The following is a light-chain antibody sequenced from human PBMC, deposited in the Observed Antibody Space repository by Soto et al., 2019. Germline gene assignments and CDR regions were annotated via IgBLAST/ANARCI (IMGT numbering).Light chain of an antibody. CDR2: DVS. CDR1: SSDVGGYDY. J-gene: IGLJ1*01. Sequence: QSVLTQPASVSGSPGQSLPISCTGTSSDVGGYDYVSWYQHHPGKAPKLMIYDVSNRPSGVSNRFSGSKSGNTASLTISGLQAEDEADYYCSSYTSSSTLVFGTGTKVTVL. V-gene: IGLV2-14*03. CDR3: SSYTSSSTLV.